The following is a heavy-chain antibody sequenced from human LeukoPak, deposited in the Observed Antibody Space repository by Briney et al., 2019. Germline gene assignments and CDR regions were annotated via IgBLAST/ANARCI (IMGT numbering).Heavy chain of an antibody. J-gene: IGHJ4*02. Sequence: GGSLRLSCAASGFTFSSYSMNWVRQAPGKGLEWVSSISSSSSYIYYADLVRGRFTISRDNAKNSLYLQMNSLRAEDTAVYYCVRGYSYGYHVSKTYYFDYWGQGTLVTVSS. CDR1: GFTFSSYS. CDR2: ISSSSSYI. D-gene: IGHD5-18*01. V-gene: IGHV3-21*01. CDR3: VRGYSYGYHVSKTYYFDY.